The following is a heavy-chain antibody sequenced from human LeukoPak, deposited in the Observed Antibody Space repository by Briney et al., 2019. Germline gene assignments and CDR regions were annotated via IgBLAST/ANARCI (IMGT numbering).Heavy chain of an antibody. J-gene: IGHJ4*02. CDR3: ARDPGNIAVDY. CDR2: ISSSGSTI. V-gene: IGHV3-48*03. CDR1: GFTFSSYE. Sequence: GGSLRLSCAASGFTFSSYEMDWVRQAPGKGLEWVSYISSSGSTIYYADSVKGRFTISRDNAKNPLYLQMNSLRAEDTAVYYCARDPGNIAVDYWGQGTLVTVSS. D-gene: IGHD6-13*01.